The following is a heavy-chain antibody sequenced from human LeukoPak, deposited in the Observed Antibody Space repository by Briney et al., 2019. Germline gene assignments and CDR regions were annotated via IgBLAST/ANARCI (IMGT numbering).Heavy chain of an antibody. CDR1: GASMTSYY. CDR2: MYFGERT. V-gene: IGHV4-59*01. Sequence: PSESLSLTCTVSGASMTSYYWTWIRQPPGKGLEWIGYMYFGERTNYNPSLKSRATISIDTSKKQFSLNLKSVTAADTAVYYCARIPWDRPDDWGQGTLVTVS. CDR3: ARIPWDRPDD. J-gene: IGHJ4*02. D-gene: IGHD1-26*01.